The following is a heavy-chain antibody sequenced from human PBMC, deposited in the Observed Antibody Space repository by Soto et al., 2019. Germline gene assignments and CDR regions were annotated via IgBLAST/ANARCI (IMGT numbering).Heavy chain of an antibody. CDR2: INHSGST. CDR3: ARARIAPNYYYGMDV. V-gene: IGHV4-34*01. J-gene: IGHJ6*02. Sequence: KTSETLSLTCAAYGGSFSGYYWSWIRQPPGKGLEWIGEINHSGSTNYNPSLKSRVTISVDTSKNQFSLKLSSVTAADTAVYYCARARIAPNYYYGMDVWGQGTTVTVSS. CDR1: GGSFSGYY. D-gene: IGHD6-13*01.